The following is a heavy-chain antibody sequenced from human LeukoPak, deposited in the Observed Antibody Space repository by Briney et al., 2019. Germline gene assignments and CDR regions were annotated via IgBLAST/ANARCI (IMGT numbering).Heavy chain of an antibody. CDR1: GFTLSSYA. Sequence: GRSLRLSCAASGFTLSSYAMHWVRQAPGKGLEWVAVISYDGSNKYYADSVKGRFTISRDNSKNTLYLQMNSLRAEDTAVYYCARGGRGYGSGSYYNDLYFDYWGQGTLVTVSS. CDR2: ISYDGSNK. CDR3: ARGGRGYGSGSYYNDLYFDY. J-gene: IGHJ4*02. V-gene: IGHV3-30*04. D-gene: IGHD3-10*01.